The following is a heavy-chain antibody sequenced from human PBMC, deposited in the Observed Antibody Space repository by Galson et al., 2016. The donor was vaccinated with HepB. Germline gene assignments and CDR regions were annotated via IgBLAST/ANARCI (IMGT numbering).Heavy chain of an antibody. V-gene: IGHV3-48*02. J-gene: IGHJ4*02. Sequence: KGLEWVSYISSASSTIYYADSVKGRITISRDNAKNSLYLQMNSLRDEDTAVYYCAREKTATIDYWGQGTLVTVSS. D-gene: IGHD5-18*01. CDR3: AREKTATIDY. CDR2: ISSASSTI.